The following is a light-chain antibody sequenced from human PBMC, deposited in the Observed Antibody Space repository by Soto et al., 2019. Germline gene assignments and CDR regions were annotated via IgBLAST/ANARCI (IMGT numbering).Light chain of an antibody. CDR3: CSYAGSSTSVV. CDR2: EGS. V-gene: IGLV2-23*01. Sequence: QSALTQPASVSGSPGQSITISCTGTSSDVGSYNLVSWYQQHPGKAPKLMIYEGSKRPSGVSDRFSGSKSGNTASLTISGLPAADEADYYCCSYAGSSTSVVFGGGTKLTVL. CDR1: SSDVGSYNL. J-gene: IGLJ2*01.